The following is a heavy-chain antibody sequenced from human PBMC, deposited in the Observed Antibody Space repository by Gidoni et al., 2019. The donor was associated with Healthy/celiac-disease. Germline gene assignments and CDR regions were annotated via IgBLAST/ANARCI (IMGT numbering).Heavy chain of an antibody. D-gene: IGHD6-19*01. Sequence: QLPLQESGPGLVKPSETLSLTCTVSGGSISSSSYYWGGIRQPPGKGLEWIGCSHYRGSTYSNPSPQRRVTISVDTSKNQFSLKLSSVTAADTAVYYCSRLPLSLEKKYSSGLLDAFDIWGQGTMVTVSS. V-gene: IGHV4-39*01. CDR3: SRLPLSLEKKYSSGLLDAFDI. CDR2: SHYRGST. CDR1: GGSISSSSYY. J-gene: IGHJ3*02.